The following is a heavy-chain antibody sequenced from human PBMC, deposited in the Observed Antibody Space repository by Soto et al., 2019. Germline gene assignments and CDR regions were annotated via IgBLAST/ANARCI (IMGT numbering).Heavy chain of an antibody. V-gene: IGHV3-30*18. CDR1: GFTFSNYG. CDR3: AKEGSGLNYYFDY. D-gene: IGHD6-19*01. J-gene: IGHJ4*02. Sequence: LRLSCAASGFTFSNYGMHWVRQAPGKGLEWVALISNDASNKYYADSVKGRFTISRDNSKNTLYLQMNSLRAEDTALYYCAKEGSGLNYYFDYWGQGTLVTVSS. CDR2: ISNDASNK.